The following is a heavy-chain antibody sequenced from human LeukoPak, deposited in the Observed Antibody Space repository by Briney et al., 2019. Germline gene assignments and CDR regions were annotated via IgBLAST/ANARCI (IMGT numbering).Heavy chain of an antibody. J-gene: IGHJ4*02. Sequence: GGSLRLSCAASGFTFSSYWMTWVRQAPGKGLEWVANIKQDGSEKNHVDSVKGRFTISRDNAKNSLYLQMNSLRPDDTAIYYCARDQYSNGWYREFDYWGQGTLVTVSA. CDR3: ARDQYSNGWYREFDY. CDR2: IKQDGSEK. CDR1: GFTFSSYW. V-gene: IGHV3-7*05. D-gene: IGHD6-19*01.